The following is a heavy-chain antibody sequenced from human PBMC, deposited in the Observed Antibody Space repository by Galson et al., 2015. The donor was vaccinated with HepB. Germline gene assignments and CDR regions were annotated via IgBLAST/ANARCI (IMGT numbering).Heavy chain of an antibody. V-gene: IGHV3-53*04. D-gene: IGHD3-9*01. CDR1: GFTVSYNY. CDR2: IYNDDNT. J-gene: IGHJ4*02. CDR3: VRDRADGYFDWFPAH. Sequence: SLRLSCAVSGFTVSYNYMSWVRQAPGKGLEWVSIIYNDDNTNYADTVKGRFTVSRHNYMNTMYLQMNSLRTEDTAVYFCVRDRADGYFDWFPAHWGQGTLVTVSS.